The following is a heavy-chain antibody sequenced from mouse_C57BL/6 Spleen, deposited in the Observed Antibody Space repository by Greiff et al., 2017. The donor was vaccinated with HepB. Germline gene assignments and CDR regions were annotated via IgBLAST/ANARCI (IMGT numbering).Heavy chain of an antibody. J-gene: IGHJ2*01. CDR1: GYTFTSYW. V-gene: IGHV1-64*01. D-gene: IGHD1-1*01. CDR3: APYYYGSSFDY. Sequence: QVHVKQPGAELVKPGASVKLSCKASGYTFTSYWMHWVKQRPGQGLEWIGMIHPNSGSTNYNEKFKSKATLTVDKSSSTAYMQLSSLTSEDSAVYYCAPYYYGSSFDYWGQGTTLTVSS. CDR2: IHPNSGST.